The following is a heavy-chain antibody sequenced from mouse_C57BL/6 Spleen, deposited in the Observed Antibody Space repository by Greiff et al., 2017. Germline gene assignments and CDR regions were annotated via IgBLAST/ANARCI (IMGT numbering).Heavy chain of an antibody. D-gene: IGHD2-12*01. V-gene: IGHV14-2*01. Sequence: VQLQQSGAELVKPGASVKLSCTASGFNIKDYYMHWVKQRTEQGLEWIGRIDPEDGETKYAPKFQGKATITAATSSNTAYLQLSSLTSVDTSVYYCARGYSVYYDAMNYWGQGTSVTVSS. J-gene: IGHJ4*01. CDR1: GFNIKDYY. CDR2: IDPEDGET. CDR3: ARGYSVYYDAMNY.